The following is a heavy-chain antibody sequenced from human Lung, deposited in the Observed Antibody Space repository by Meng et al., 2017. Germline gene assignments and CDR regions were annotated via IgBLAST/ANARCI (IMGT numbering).Heavy chain of an antibody. Sequence: QVHLVQSGPEVRKPRASVKGSRPASGYSFTHYGIDWVRQAPGKGLEWMGWTSTYNSNRNYAQSLQGRVTMTTDTSTTTAYMELRSLTFDDTAVYYCARGRHCSSTTCYLSDSWGQGTLVTVSS. CDR1: GYSFTHYG. CDR3: ARGRHCSSTTCYLSDS. J-gene: IGHJ4*02. CDR2: TSTYNSNR. V-gene: IGHV1-18*01. D-gene: IGHD2-2*01.